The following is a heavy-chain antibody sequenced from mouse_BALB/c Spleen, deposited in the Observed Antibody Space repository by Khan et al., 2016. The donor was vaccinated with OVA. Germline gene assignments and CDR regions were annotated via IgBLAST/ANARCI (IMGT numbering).Heavy chain of an antibody. CDR3: ASHLTGSFAY. D-gene: IGHD4-1*01. Sequence: EVQLVESGGDLVKPGGSLKFSCAASGFTFSSHSMSWVRQTPDKRLEWVATISSGGDYTYYSDNVKGRFTISRDNAKNTLYLQMSSLKPEDTAMYYCASHLTGSFAYWGQGTLVTVSA. J-gene: IGHJ3*01. CDR2: ISSGGDYT. CDR1: GFTFSSHS. V-gene: IGHV5-6*01.